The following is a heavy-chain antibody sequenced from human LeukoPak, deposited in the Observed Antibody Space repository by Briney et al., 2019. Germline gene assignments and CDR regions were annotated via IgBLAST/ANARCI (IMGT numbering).Heavy chain of an antibody. J-gene: IGHJ5*02. CDR1: GGSISSGDYY. D-gene: IGHD5-18*01. Sequence: SETLSLTCTVSGGSISSGDYYWSWIRQPPGKGLEWIGYIYYSGSTYYNPSLKSRVTISVDTSKNQFSLKLSSVTAADTAVYYCARDPGDTAMVRWFDPWGQGTLVTVSS. V-gene: IGHV4-30-4*01. CDR2: IYYSGST. CDR3: ARDPGDTAMVRWFDP.